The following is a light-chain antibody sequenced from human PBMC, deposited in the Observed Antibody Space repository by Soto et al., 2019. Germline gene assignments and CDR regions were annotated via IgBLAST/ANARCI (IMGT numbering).Light chain of an antibody. CDR2: DAS. J-gene: IGKJ4*01. Sequence: EIVLTQSPATLSLSPGERATLSCRASQSVSSYLAWYQQKPGQAPRLLIYDASNRATGIPARFSGSGSGTDFTLTISSLELEDFAVYYCQQRSNWPRLTFGGGTKVEI. V-gene: IGKV3-11*01. CDR1: QSVSSY. CDR3: QQRSNWPRLT.